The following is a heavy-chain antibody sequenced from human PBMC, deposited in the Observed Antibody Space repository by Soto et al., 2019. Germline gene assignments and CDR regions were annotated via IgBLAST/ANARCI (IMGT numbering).Heavy chain of an antibody. CDR2: IKHDGSET. CDR1: GFDFSTYW. J-gene: IGHJ4*02. V-gene: IGHV3-7*01. CDR3: ATGVRSTFTIY. D-gene: IGHD1-1*01. Sequence: GGSLRLSCAASGFDFSTYWMSWVRQAPGKGLEWVANIKHDGSETYYVDSVKGRFTVSRDNAKKSLYLQMNSLRDGDTAVYYCATGVRSTFTIYWGQGTLVTVSS.